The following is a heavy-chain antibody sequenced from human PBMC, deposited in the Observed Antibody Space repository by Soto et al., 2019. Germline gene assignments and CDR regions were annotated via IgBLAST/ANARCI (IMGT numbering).Heavy chain of an antibody. D-gene: IGHD1-26*01. CDR1: GGSISSGGYY. J-gene: IGHJ5*02. Sequence: QVQLQESGPGLVKPSQTLSLTCTVSGGSISSGGYYWSWIRQHPGKGLEWIGYIYYSGSTYYNPSLKSRVTISVHTSKNQFSLKLSSVTAADTAVYYCARVIGGSYKGGYNWFDPWGQGTLVTVSS. CDR2: IYYSGST. CDR3: ARVIGGSYKGGYNWFDP. V-gene: IGHV4-31*03.